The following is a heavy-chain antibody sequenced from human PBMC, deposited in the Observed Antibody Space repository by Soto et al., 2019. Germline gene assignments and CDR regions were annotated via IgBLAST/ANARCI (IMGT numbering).Heavy chain of an antibody. CDR2: IYWDDDK. Sequence: GSGPTLVNPTQTLTLTCTFSGFSLSTSGVGVGWIRQPPGKALEWLALIYWDDDKRYSPSLKSRLTITKDTSKNQVVLTMTNMDPVDTATYYCAHRRGEDGGDYDILTGYYLRDLLDPWGQGTLVTVSS. J-gene: IGHJ5*02. D-gene: IGHD3-9*01. CDR1: GFSLSTSGVG. V-gene: IGHV2-5*02. CDR3: AHRRGEDGGDYDILTGYYLRDLLDP.